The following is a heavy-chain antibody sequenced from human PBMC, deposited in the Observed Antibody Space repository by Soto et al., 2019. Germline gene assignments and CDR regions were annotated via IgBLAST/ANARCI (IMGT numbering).Heavy chain of an antibody. CDR2: ISGSGGST. V-gene: IGHV3-23*01. CDR3: AKDEIVLVPAATNWFDP. CDR1: GFTFSSYA. D-gene: IGHD2-2*01. Sequence: PGGSLRLSCAASGFTFSSYAMGWVRQAPGKGLEWVSAISGSGGSTYYADPVKGRFTISRDNSKNTLYLQMNSLRAEDTAVYYCAKDEIVLVPAATNWFDPWGQGTLVTVSS. J-gene: IGHJ5*02.